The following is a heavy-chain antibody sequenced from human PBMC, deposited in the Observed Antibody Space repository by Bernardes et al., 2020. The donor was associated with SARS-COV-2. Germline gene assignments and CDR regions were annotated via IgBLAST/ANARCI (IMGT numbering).Heavy chain of an antibody. Sequence: ASVKVSCKASGYTFTGYYMHWVRQAPGQGLEWMGWINPNSGGTNYAQKFQGRVTMTRDTSISTAYMELSRLRSDDTAVYYCARGSDYYDSSGYYYDAFDIWGQGTMVTVSS. CDR2: INPNSGGT. V-gene: IGHV1-2*02. CDR3: ARGSDYYDSSGYYYDAFDI. J-gene: IGHJ3*02. CDR1: GYTFTGYY. D-gene: IGHD3-22*01.